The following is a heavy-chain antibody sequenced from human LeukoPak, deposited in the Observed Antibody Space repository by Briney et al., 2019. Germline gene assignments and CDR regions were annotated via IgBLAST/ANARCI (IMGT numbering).Heavy chain of an antibody. D-gene: IGHD3-16*01. CDR2: IGGRGGST. CDR1: GFTFSSFA. Sequence: GGSLRLSCTVSGFTFSSFAMEWVRQAPGKGPEWVSAIGGRGGSTYYADSVGGRFTISRDNSKDMVYLQMNSLKVEDTATYYCGKEGGAWGQGTKVTVSS. CDR3: GKEGGA. J-gene: IGHJ5*02. V-gene: IGHV3-23*01.